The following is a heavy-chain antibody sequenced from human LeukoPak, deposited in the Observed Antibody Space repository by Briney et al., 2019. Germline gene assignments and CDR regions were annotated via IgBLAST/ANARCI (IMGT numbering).Heavy chain of an antibody. V-gene: IGHV3-30-3*01. CDR1: GFTFSSYA. J-gene: IGHJ6*02. D-gene: IGHD6-13*01. CDR3: AREGLGQQLMSGGDYYYGMDV. Sequence: GGSLRLSCAASGFTFSSYAMHWVRQASGKGLEWVAVISYDGSNKYCADSVKGRFTISRDNSKNTPYLQMNSLRAEDTAVYYCAREGLGQQLMSGGDYYYGMDVWGQGTTVTVSS. CDR2: ISYDGSNK.